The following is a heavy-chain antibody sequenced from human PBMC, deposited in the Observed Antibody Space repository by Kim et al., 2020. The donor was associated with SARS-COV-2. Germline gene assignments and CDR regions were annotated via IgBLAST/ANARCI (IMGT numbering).Heavy chain of an antibody. V-gene: IGHV4-34*01. CDR2: INHSGST. Sequence: SETLSLTCAVYGGSFSGYYWSWIRQPPGKGLEWIGEINHSGSTNYNPSLKSRVTISVDTSKNQFSLKLSSVTAADTAVYYCARGPGSYYNWFDPWGQGTLVTVSS. D-gene: IGHD3-10*01. J-gene: IGHJ5*02. CDR1: GGSFSGYY. CDR3: ARGPGSYYNWFDP.